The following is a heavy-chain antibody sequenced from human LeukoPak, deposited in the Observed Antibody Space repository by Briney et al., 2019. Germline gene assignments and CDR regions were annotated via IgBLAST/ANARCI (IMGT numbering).Heavy chain of an antibody. Sequence: SETLSLTCTVSGGSISSYYWSWIRQPPGKGLEWIGYIYYSGSTNYNPSLKSRVTISVDTSKNQFSLKLSSVTAADTAVYYCARTCYPYYYYYMDVWGKGTTVTVSS. J-gene: IGHJ6*03. V-gene: IGHV4-59*01. D-gene: IGHD5-18*01. CDR2: IYYSGST. CDR3: ARTCYPYYYYYMDV. CDR1: GGSISSYY.